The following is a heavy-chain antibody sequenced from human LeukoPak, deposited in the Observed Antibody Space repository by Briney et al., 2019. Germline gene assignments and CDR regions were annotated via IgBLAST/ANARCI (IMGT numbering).Heavy chain of an antibody. CDR3: AREKTTMVDY. J-gene: IGHJ4*02. CDR2: INFNSGGT. D-gene: IGHD5-18*01. CDR1: GNTFTGYF. V-gene: IGHV1-2*02. Sequence: ASVNVSCKASGNTFTGYFMHWVRQAPGQGLEWMGWINFNSGGTNYAQKFQGRVTLTRDTSINTAYMDLSSLRFDDTAVYYCAREKTTMVDYWGQGTLVIVSS.